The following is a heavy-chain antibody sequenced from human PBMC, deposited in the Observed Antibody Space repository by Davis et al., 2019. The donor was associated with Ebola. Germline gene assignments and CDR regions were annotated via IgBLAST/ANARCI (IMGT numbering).Heavy chain of an antibody. V-gene: IGHV1-2*02. CDR3: ARGGRSGYSSSWYGDYYGMDV. CDR2: INPNSGGT. CDR1: GYTFTGYY. Sequence: ASVKVSCKASGYTFTGYYMHWVRQAPGQGLEWMGWINPNSGGTNYAQKFQGRVTMTRDTSISTAYMELSRLRSDDTAVYYCARGGRSGYSSSWYGDYYGMDVWGQGTTVTVSS. D-gene: IGHD6-13*01. J-gene: IGHJ6*02.